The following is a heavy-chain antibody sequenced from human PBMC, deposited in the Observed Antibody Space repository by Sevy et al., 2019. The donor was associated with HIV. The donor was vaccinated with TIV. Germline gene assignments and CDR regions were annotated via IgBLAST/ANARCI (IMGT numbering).Heavy chain of an antibody. Sequence: SETLSLTCTVSGGSISAYYWSWIRQPPGKGLEWIGYIYYIGSTNYNPSLNSRVTISVDTSKNQFSLKLSSVTAADTAVYYCARHGGYSSGYYAWGQGTLVTVSS. D-gene: IGHD6-19*01. V-gene: IGHV4-59*08. CDR2: IYYIGST. J-gene: IGHJ4*02. CDR3: ARHGGYSSGYYA. CDR1: GGSISAYY.